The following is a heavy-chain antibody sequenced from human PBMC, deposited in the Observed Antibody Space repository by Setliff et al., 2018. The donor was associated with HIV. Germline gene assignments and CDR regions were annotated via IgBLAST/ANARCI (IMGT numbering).Heavy chain of an antibody. V-gene: IGHV3-7*03. CDR3: ASMWKVGA. CDR2: TKPDGSED. D-gene: IGHD1-26*01. Sequence: PGGSLRLSCAASGFTFSSYAMTWVRQAPGKGLEWVASTKPDGSEDHYVDSVRGRFTISRDNAKDSLYLQMTDLRVEDTAVYFCASMWKVGAWGRGTLVTVSS. CDR1: GFTFSSYA. J-gene: IGHJ5*02.